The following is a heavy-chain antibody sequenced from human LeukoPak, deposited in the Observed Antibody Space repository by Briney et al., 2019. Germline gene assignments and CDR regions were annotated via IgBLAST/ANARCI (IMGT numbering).Heavy chain of an antibody. CDR2: IRSKANSYAT. J-gene: IGHJ5*02. CDR3: TTPGSSGWMFRFDP. D-gene: IGHD6-19*01. V-gene: IGHV3-73*01. Sequence: GSLRLSCAASGFTFSGSAMHWVRQASGKGLEWVGRIRSKANSYATAYAASVKGRFTISRDDSKNTAYLQMNSLKTEDTAVYYCTTPGSSGWMFRFDPWGHGTLVTVSS. CDR1: GFTFSGSA.